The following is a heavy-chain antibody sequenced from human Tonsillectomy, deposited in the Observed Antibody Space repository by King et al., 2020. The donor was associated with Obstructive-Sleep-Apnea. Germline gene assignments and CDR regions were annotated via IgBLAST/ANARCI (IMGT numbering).Heavy chain of an antibody. V-gene: IGHV1-2*02. Sequence: GQLVQSGAEVKKPGASVKVSCKASGYTFTGYHIHWVRQAPGQGLEWMGWINPNSGGTNYAQKFQGRVTMTRDTSISTAYMELSRLISDDTAVYYCATVAGSTATYYFDYWGQGTLVTVSS. CDR2: INPNSGGT. J-gene: IGHJ4*02. CDR3: ATVAGSTATYYFDY. CDR1: GYTFTGYH. D-gene: IGHD4-17*01.